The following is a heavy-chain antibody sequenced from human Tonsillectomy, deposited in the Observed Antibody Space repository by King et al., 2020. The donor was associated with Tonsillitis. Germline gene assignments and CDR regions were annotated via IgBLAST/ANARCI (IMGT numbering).Heavy chain of an antibody. V-gene: IGHV1-2*02. J-gene: IGHJ4*02. CDR1: GYTFTVYY. CDR3: ARGGQHQGLGY. CDR2: INPNSGGT. Sequence: QLVQSGAEVKKPGASVKVSCKASGYTFTVYYMHWVRQAPGQGLEWMGWINPNSGGTKYAQNFQGRVTMTRDTSISTAYMELTRLTSDDTAVYYCARGGQHQGLGYWGQGALVTVSS. D-gene: IGHD6-19*01.